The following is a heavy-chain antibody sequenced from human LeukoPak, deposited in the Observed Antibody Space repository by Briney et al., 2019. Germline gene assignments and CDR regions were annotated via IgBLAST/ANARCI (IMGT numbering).Heavy chain of an antibody. CDR3: ARDDSFQFDS. D-gene: IGHD5-18*01. CDR2: INPNTGVT. V-gene: IGHV1-2*02. CDR1: GYTFTAYY. Sequence: ASVKVSCKASGYTFTAYYMHWVRQAPGQGLEWMGWINPNTGVTNYAQKFQGRVTMTRATSISTAYMEPSSLTSDDTAVFYCARDDSFQFDSWGQGTLVTVSS. J-gene: IGHJ4*02.